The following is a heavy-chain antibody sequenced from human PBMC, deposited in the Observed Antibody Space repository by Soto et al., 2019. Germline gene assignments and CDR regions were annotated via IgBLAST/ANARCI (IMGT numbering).Heavy chain of an antibody. Sequence: GESLKISCKGSGYSFTSYWIGWVRQMPGKGLEWMGIIYPGDSDTRYSPSFQGQVTISADKSISTAYLQWSSLKASDTAMYYCARRGAHIAAAAANWFDPWGQGTLGTV. CDR3: ARRGAHIAAAAANWFDP. V-gene: IGHV5-51*01. J-gene: IGHJ5*02. D-gene: IGHD6-13*01. CDR2: IYPGDSDT. CDR1: GYSFTSYW.